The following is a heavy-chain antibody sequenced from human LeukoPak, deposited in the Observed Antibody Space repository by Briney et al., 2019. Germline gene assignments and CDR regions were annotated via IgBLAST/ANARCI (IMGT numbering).Heavy chain of an antibody. CDR3: ASELRYFDWLFNHFFDY. CDR2: IKQDGSEK. J-gene: IGHJ4*02. V-gene: IGHV3-7*03. CDR1: GFTFSSYW. Sequence: PGGSLRPSCAASGFTFSSYWMSWVRQAPGKGLEWVANIKQDGSEKYYVDSVKGRFTISRDNAKNSLYLQMNSLRAEDTAVYYCASELRYFDWLFNHFFDYWGQGTLVTVSS. D-gene: IGHD3-9*01.